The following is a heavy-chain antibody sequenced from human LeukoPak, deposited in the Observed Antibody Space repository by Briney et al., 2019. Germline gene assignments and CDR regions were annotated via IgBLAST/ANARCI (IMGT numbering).Heavy chain of an antibody. CDR1: GYTLTNYD. V-gene: IGHV1-8*01. CDR3: ARDIAGATKGGWFDT. CDR2: MNPNSGNT. Sequence: ASAKVSRKASGYTLTNYDINWVRQATGQGVEWMGWMNPNSGNTGYTQKFQGRVTMTRNTSISTAYMELSSLRSEDTALYYCARDIAGATKGGWFDTWGQGTPVTVSS. J-gene: IGHJ5*02. D-gene: IGHD1-26*01.